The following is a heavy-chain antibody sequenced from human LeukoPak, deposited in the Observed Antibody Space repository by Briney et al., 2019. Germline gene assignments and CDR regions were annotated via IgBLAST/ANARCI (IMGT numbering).Heavy chain of an antibody. CDR2: IYTNGWT. Sequence: PSETLSLTCTVSGGSITSDLYYWTWIRQPAGKGLEWIGRIYTNGWTDYNPSLKSRVTISVDTSKNQFSLKVSLVTAADTAFYYCAGGSGWNSFDPWGQGTLVTVSS. J-gene: IGHJ5*02. CDR3: AGGSGWNSFDP. D-gene: IGHD6-19*01. V-gene: IGHV4-61*02. CDR1: GGSITSDLYY.